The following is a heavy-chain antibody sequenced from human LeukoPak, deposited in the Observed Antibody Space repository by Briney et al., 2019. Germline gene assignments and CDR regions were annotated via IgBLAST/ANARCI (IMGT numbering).Heavy chain of an antibody. Sequence: GASVKVSCKASGYTFTGYYMHWVRQAPGQGLEWMGWINPNSGGTNYAEKFQGRVTMTRDTSISTAYMELSRLRSDDTAVYYCARYSSSWFPFDYWGQGTLVTVSS. J-gene: IGHJ4*02. D-gene: IGHD6-13*01. CDR1: GYTFTGYY. CDR2: INPNSGGT. V-gene: IGHV1-2*02. CDR3: ARYSSSWFPFDY.